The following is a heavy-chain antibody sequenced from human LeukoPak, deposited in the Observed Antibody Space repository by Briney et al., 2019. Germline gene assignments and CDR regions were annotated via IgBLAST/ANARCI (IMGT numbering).Heavy chain of an antibody. CDR1: GYTFTGYY. D-gene: IGHD5-24*01. CDR3: ARETRDGCNPGFDY. CDR2: INPNSGGT. Sequence: ASVKVSCKASGYTFTGYYMHWVRLAPGQGLEWMGWINPNSGGTNYAQKFQGRVTMARDTSISTAYMELSRLRSDDTAVYYCARETRDGCNPGFDYWGQGTLVTVSS. V-gene: IGHV1-2*02. J-gene: IGHJ4*02.